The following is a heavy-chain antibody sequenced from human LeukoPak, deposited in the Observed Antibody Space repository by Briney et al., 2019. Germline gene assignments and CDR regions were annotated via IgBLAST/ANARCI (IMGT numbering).Heavy chain of an antibody. CDR3: AREWVGLYYYYYYMDV. D-gene: IGHD1-26*01. V-gene: IGHV4-61*02. J-gene: IGHJ6*03. CDR2: IYTSGST. CDR1: GGSISSGSYY. Sequence: SETLSLTCTVSGGSISSGSYYWSWIRQPAGKGLEWIGRIYTSGSTNYNPSLKSRVTISVDTSKNQFSLKLSSVTAADTAVYYCAREWVGLYYYYYYMDVWGKGTTVTISS.